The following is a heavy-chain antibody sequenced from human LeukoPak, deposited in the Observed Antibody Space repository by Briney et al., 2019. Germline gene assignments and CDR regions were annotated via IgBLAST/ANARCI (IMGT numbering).Heavy chain of an antibody. J-gene: IGHJ1*01. CDR3: TYWETRARFQY. Sequence: VGSLRLSCAASGFTLSSSAMSWVRQAAGNGLECISTITRGGIKDYADSVKGRFTISRDNSKNTLYLKMNSLRAEDTAVYYCTYWETRARFQYWGQGTLVTVSS. CDR1: GFTLSSSA. D-gene: IGHD1-26*01. CDR2: ITRGGIK. V-gene: IGHV3-23*01.